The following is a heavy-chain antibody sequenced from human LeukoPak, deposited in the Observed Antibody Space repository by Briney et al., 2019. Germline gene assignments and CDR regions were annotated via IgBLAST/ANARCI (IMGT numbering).Heavy chain of an antibody. J-gene: IGHJ4*02. CDR3: ARGAAFGPNYFDY. CDR2: INPNSGGT. V-gene: IGHV1-2*02. Sequence: ASVKVSCKASGYTFTGYYMHWVRQAPGQGLEWMGWINPNSGGTNYAQKFQGRVTMTRDTSISTAYMELSRLRSDDTAVYYCARGAAFGPNYFDYWGQGTLVTVSS. CDR1: GYTFTGYY. D-gene: IGHD3-3*01.